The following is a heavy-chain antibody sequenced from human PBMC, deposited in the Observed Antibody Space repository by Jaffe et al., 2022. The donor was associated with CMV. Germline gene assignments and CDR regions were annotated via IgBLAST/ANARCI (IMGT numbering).Heavy chain of an antibody. D-gene: IGHD2-2*01. Sequence: EVQLVESGGGLVQPGGSLRLSCAASGFTFSSYAMSWVRQAPGKGLEWVSAISGSGGSTYYADSVKGRFTISRDNSKNTLYLQMNSLRAEDTAVYYCAKDLSLRYCSSTSCYGQFDPWGQGTLVTVSS. CDR3: AKDLSLRYCSSTSCYGQFDP. CDR2: ISGSGGST. CDR1: GFTFSSYA. J-gene: IGHJ5*02. V-gene: IGHV3-23*04.